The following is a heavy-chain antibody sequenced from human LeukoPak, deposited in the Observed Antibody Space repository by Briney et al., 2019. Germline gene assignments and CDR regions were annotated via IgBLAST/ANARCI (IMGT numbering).Heavy chain of an antibody. CDR2: IKQDGSEK. CDR1: GFTFSSYW. J-gene: IGHJ6*03. V-gene: IGHV3-7*01. D-gene: IGHD3-22*01. Sequence: PGGSLRLSCAASGFTFSSYWMSWVRQAPGKGLEWVANIKQDGSEKYYVDSVKGRFTISRDNAKNSLYLQMNSLRAEDTAVYYCAREEMYYYDSSELYPPDYYYYYMDVWGKGTTVTISS. CDR3: AREEMYYYDSSELYPPDYYYYYMDV.